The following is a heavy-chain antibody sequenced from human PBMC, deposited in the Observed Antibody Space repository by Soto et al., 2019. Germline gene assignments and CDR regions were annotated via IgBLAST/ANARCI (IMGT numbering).Heavy chain of an antibody. V-gene: IGHV3-11*01. CDR3: ARVARYIVVVPAAMPQRRYYYYYMDV. Sequence: QVQLVESGGGLVQPGGSLRLSCAASGFTFSDYYMSWIRQAPGKGLEWVSYISSSGSTIYYADSVKGRFTISRDNAKNSLYLQMNSPRAEDTAVYYCARVARYIVVVPAAMPQRRYYYYYMDVWGKGTTVTVSS. J-gene: IGHJ6*03. CDR2: ISSSGSTI. CDR1: GFTFSDYY. D-gene: IGHD2-2*01.